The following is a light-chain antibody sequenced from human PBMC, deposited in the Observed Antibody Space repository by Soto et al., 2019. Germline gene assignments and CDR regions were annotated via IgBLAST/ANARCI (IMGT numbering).Light chain of an antibody. CDR1: QDISNY. J-gene: IGKJ5*01. V-gene: IGKV1-33*01. CDR2: DAS. CDR3: QQYDNLFT. Sequence: DIQMTQSPSSLSASVGDRVTITCQASQDISNYLNWYQQKPGKAAKTLISDASNLETGVPSRCRGGGYETDFTLTISSLQPENIATYYCQQYDNLFTFGQGTRMEIK.